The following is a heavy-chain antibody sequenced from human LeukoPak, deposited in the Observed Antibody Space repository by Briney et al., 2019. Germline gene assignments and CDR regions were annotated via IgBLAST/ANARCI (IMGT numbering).Heavy chain of an antibody. CDR3: ARAMPFDDSGYYYPFDY. V-gene: IGHV3-21*01. CDR1: GFAFSTYT. CDR2: ISSRSSHI. Sequence: PGGSLRLSCGASGFAFSTYTMNWVRQGPGKGLEWVSSISSRSSHIYYADSVKGRFTISRENAKNSLYLQMNSLRAEDTAVYYCARAMPFDDSGYYYPFDYWGQGTLVTVSS. D-gene: IGHD3-22*01. J-gene: IGHJ4*02.